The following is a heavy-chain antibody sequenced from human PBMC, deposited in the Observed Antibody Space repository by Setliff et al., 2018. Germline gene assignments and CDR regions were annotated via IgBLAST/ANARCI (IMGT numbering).Heavy chain of an antibody. Sequence: PGGSLRLSCAASGFTLSNYWMHWVRQVPGKGLVWVSHIISDGTSTAYADSVKGRFTISRDNAKNSLYLQMNSLRAEDTAVYYCARVGGPLWYLDYMDVWGKGTTVTVSS. CDR1: GFTLSNYW. D-gene: IGHD3-10*01. CDR3: ARVGGPLWYLDYMDV. V-gene: IGHV3-74*01. J-gene: IGHJ6*03. CDR2: IISDGTST.